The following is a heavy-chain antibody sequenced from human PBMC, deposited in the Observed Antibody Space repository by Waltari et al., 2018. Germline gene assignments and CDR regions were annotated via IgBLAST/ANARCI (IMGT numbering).Heavy chain of an antibody. Sequence: QVQLQESGPGLVKSSGTLSLTCAVSGGSISSANWWNWVRQPAGKGLEWIGEIYHSGTANYNPSLKIRVTVSIDQAKNQVALNLRSVTAADTAVYYCARDGRFKRGAATYSDAFDIWGQGTVVTVSS. V-gene: IGHV4-4*02. J-gene: IGHJ3*02. CDR3: ARDGRFKRGAATYSDAFDI. D-gene: IGHD6-13*01. CDR1: GGSISSANW. CDR2: IYHSGTA.